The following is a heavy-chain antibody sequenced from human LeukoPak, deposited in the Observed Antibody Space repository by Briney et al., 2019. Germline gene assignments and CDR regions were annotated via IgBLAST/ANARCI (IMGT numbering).Heavy chain of an antibody. V-gene: IGHV3-21*04. CDR1: GFTFSTYA. D-gene: IGHD2-15*01. CDR2: ISSSSSYI. CDR3: ARGSRYCSGGSCYVPGDY. Sequence: PGGSLRLSCAASGFTFSTYAMNWVRQAPGKGLEWVSSISSSSSYIYYADSVKGRFTISRDNAKNSLYPQMNSLRAEDTAVYYCARGSRYCSGGSCYVPGDYWGQGTLVTVSS. J-gene: IGHJ4*02.